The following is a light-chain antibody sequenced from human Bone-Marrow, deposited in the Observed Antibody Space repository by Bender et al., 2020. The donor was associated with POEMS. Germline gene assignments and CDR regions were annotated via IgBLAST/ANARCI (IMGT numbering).Light chain of an antibody. CDR1: SSDVGGYNL. J-gene: IGLJ2*01. Sequence: QSALTQPASVSGSPGQSITISCIGTSSDVGGYNLVSWYQQHPGKAPQLMIYEVTKRPSGVSERFSGSKSGNTASLTISGLQAEDEADYYCSSYTSSNTLVFGGGTKLTVL. V-gene: IGLV2-14*02. CDR3: SSYTSSNTLV. CDR2: EVT.